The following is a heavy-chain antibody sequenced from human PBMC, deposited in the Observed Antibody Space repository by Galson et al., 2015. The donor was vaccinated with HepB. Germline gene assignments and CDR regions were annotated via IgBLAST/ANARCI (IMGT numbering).Heavy chain of an antibody. D-gene: IGHD2-2*01. CDR1: GGTFSSYA. CDR2: IIPIFGTA. V-gene: IGHV1-69*13. Sequence: SVKVSCKASGGTFSSYAISWVRQAPGQGLEWMGGIIPIFGTANYAQKFQGRVTITADESTSTAYMELSSLRSEDTAVYYCARGYCSSTSCLTNYYYYMDVWGKGTTVTVSS. J-gene: IGHJ6*03. CDR3: ARGYCSSTSCLTNYYYYMDV.